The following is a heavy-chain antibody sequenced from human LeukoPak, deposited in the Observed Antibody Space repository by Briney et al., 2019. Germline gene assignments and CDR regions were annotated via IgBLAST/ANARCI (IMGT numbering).Heavy chain of an antibody. J-gene: IGHJ3*02. CDR2: ISSSGSTI. CDR3: ATWARFLEWFGDAFDI. CDR1: GFTFSDYY. D-gene: IGHD3-3*01. V-gene: IGHV3-11*01. Sequence: GGSLRLSCAASGFTFSDYYMSWIRQAPGKGLEWVSYISSSGSTIYYADSVKGRFTISRDNAKNSLYLQMNSLRAEDTAVYYCATWARFLEWFGDAFDIWGQGTMVTVSS.